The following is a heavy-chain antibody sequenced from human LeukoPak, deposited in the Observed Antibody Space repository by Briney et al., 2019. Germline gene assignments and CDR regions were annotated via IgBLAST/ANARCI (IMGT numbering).Heavy chain of an antibody. J-gene: IGHJ4*02. D-gene: IGHD2-15*01. CDR3: AKKVKCSGGSCYTLFDY. V-gene: IGHV3-23*01. Sequence: RGSLRLSCAASGFTFSSYAMSWVRQAPGKGLEWVSAISGSGGSTYYADSVKGRFTISRDNSKNTLYLQMNSLRAEDTAVYYCAKKVKCSGGSCYTLFDYWGQGTLVTVSS. CDR1: GFTFSSYA. CDR2: ISGSGGST.